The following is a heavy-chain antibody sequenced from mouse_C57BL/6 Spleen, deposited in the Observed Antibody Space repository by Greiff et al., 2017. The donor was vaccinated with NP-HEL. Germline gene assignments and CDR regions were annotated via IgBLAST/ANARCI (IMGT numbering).Heavy chain of an antibody. J-gene: IGHJ3*01. CDR1: GFTFSSYA. Sequence: EVMLVESGGGLVKPGGSLKLSCAASGFTFSSYAMSWVRQTPEKRLEWVATISDGGSYTYYPDNVKGRFTISRDNAKNNLYLQMSHLKSEDTAMYYCARDEYYGSSYGFAYWGQGTLVTVSA. D-gene: IGHD1-1*01. CDR3: ARDEYYGSSYGFAY. V-gene: IGHV5-4*01. CDR2: ISDGGSYT.